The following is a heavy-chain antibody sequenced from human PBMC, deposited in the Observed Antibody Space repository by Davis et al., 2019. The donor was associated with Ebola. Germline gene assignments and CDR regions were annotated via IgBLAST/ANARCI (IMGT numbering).Heavy chain of an antibody. D-gene: IGHD1-1*01. Sequence: AASVKVSCKASGYTFTTHSLNWVRQAPGQGLEWLGWINTNTGTPMYAQGFRRRFVFSLDTSVSTAYLHISSLEAEDTAVYYCARDSLNWNRLWAFDYWGQGTLVTVSS. CDR1: GYTFTTHS. CDR3: ARDSLNWNRLWAFDY. CDR2: INTNTGTP. V-gene: IGHV7-4-1*02. J-gene: IGHJ4*02.